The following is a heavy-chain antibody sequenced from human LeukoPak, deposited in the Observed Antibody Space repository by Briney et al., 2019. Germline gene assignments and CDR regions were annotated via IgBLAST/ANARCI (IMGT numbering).Heavy chain of an antibody. CDR1: GFTFSNAW. J-gene: IGHJ4*02. CDR2: IKSKTDGGTT. Sequence: GSLRLSCAASGFTFSNAWMSRVRQAPGKGLEWVGRIKSKTDGGTTDYAAPVKGRFTISRDDSKNTLYLQMNSLKTEDTAVYYCTTGPGGWELLGVLDYWGQGTLVTVSS. V-gene: IGHV3-15*01. CDR3: TTGPGGWELLGVLDY. D-gene: IGHD1-26*01.